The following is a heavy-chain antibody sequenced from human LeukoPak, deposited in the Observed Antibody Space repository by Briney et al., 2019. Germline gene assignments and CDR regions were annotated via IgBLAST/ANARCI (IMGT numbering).Heavy chain of an antibody. J-gene: IGHJ4*02. V-gene: IGHV3-23*01. CDR3: AKDRGIVGATMDY. CDR2: ISGSGGST. D-gene: IGHD1-26*01. Sequence: PGGSLRLSCAASGFTFSSYAMSWVRQAPGKGLEWVSAISGSGGSTYYADSVKGRFTISRDNSENTLYLQMNSLRAEDTAVYYCAKDRGIVGATMDYWGQGTLVTVSS. CDR1: GFTFSSYA.